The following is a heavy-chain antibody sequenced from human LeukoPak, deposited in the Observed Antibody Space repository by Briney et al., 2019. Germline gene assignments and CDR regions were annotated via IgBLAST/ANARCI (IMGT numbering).Heavy chain of an antibody. CDR3: ARHLRGYSYGFFGY. CDR2: IYYSGST. J-gene: IGHJ4*02. CDR1: GGSISSSSYY. Sequence: SETLSLTCTVSGGSISSSSYYWGWIRQPPGKGLEWIGSIYYSGSTYYNPSLKSRVTISVDTSKNQFSLKLSSVTAADTAVYYRARHLRGYSYGFFGYWGQGTLVTVSS. D-gene: IGHD5-18*01. V-gene: IGHV4-39*01.